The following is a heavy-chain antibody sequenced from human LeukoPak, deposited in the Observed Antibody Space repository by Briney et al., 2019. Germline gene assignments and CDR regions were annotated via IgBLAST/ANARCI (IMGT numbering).Heavy chain of an antibody. V-gene: IGHV4-59*01. D-gene: IGHD6-13*01. CDR1: GGSISSYY. CDR2: IYYSGST. J-gene: IGHJ1*01. Sequence: SETLSLTCTVSGGSISSYYWSWIRQPPGRGLGWFGYIYYSGSTNYNPSLKSRVTISVDTSKNQFSLKLSSVTAADTAVYYCARDGAAAGEYFQHWGQGTLVTVSS. CDR3: ARDGAAAGEYFQH.